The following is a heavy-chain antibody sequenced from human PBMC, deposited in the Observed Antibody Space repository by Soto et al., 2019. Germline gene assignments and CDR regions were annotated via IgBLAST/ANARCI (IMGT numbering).Heavy chain of an antibody. D-gene: IGHD1-26*01. V-gene: IGHV1-18*01. CDR2: INPYNGNT. CDR1: GYTFTSYG. CDR3: ARDAAVGLFDY. J-gene: IGHJ4*02. Sequence: QVQLVQSGAEVKKPGASVKVSCKASGYTFTSYGISWVRQAPGQGLEWMGWINPYNGNTKYEQKLQGRVTMTTDTPTSTAYMELRSLRSDDTAVYYCARDAAVGLFDYWGQGTLVTVSS.